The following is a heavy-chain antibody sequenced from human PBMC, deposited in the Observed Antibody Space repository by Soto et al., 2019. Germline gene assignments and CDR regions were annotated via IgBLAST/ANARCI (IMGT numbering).Heavy chain of an antibody. V-gene: IGHV1-18*01. CDR3: ARDRGVAPPVAGNTHYYYYMDV. CDR2: ISAYNGNT. Sequence: QDQLVQSGVEVKKPGASVKVSCKASGYSFTNYGITWVRQAPGQGLAWLVCISAYNGNTPYAQQFQGRVTMTTDASTSTDYVELRRLRSDDTAVYYCARDRGVAPPVAGNTHYYYYMDVWCKGTTVTVSS. J-gene: IGHJ6*03. CDR1: GYSFTNYG. D-gene: IGHD6-19*01.